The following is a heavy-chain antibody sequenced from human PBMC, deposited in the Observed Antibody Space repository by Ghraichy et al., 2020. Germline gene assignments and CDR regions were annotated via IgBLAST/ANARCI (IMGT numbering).Heavy chain of an antibody. CDR3: AREGGHMGNVAFDI. Sequence: LSLTCAASGFTFSSYSMNWVRQAPGKGLEWVSSITSSSTYIYYADSVKGRFAISRDNAKSSMYLQMNSLRVEDTAVYYCAREGGHMGNVAFDIWGQGTMVTVSS. CDR1: GFTFSSYS. D-gene: IGHD7-27*01. CDR2: ITSSSTYI. V-gene: IGHV3-21*06. J-gene: IGHJ3*02.